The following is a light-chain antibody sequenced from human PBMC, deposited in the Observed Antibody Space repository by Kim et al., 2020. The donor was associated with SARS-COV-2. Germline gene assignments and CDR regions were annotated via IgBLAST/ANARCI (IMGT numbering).Light chain of an antibody. J-gene: IGLJ1*01. CDR2: GNN. CDR3: QSYDNSLSGYV. CDR1: SASIWAGYD. V-gene: IGLV1-40*01. Sequence: QRGTVSCTGISASIWAGYDVNWDQPLPGTSTKRLFYGNNNRPSGFPDRLSGSKSGTSASLAITELQAEAEADYYCQSYDNSLSGYVFGTGTKVTVL.